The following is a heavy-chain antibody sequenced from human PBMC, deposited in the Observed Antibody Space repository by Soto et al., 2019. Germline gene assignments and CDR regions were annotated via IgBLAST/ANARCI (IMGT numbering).Heavy chain of an antibody. CDR3: ARMPMPGTNPVCLQK. D-gene: IGHD2-8*01. CDR2: IDSSNKYM. CDR1: GFTFSTYT. J-gene: IGHJ4*02. V-gene: IGHV3-21*01. Sequence: GGSLSLSCAASGFTFSTYTMTWARQAPGKGLEWVSSIDSSNKYMFYADSVKGRFTVSRDNTRNSLFLQMTGLRAEDTAVYYCARMPMPGTNPVCLQKWGQGTLVPVYS.